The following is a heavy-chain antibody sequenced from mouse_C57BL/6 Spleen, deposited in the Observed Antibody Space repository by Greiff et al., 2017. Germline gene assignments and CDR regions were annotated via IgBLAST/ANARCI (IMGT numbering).Heavy chain of an antibody. CDR1: GFTFSDYG. V-gene: IGHV5-17*01. J-gene: IGHJ1*03. CDR2: ISSGSSTI. D-gene: IGHD1-1*01. Sequence: EVQLVESGGGLVKPGGSLKLSCAASGFTFSDYGMHWVRQAPEKGLEWVAYISSGSSTIYYADTVKGRFTISRDNAKKPLFLQMTSLRSEDTAMYYCARRYYYGSNWYFDVWGTGTTVTVSS. CDR3: ARRYYYGSNWYFDV.